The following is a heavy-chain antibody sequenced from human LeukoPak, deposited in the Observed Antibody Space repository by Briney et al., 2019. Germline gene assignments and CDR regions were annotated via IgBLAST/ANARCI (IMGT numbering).Heavy chain of an antibody. V-gene: IGHV3-74*01. CDR3: AGEDSSGYYFDY. CDR1: GFIFSSYW. D-gene: IGHD3-22*01. Sequence: GGSLRLSCAASGFIFSSYWMHWVRQAPGKGLVWVSRINSDGSSTSYADSVKGRFTISRDNAKNTLYLQMNSLRAEDTAVYYCAGEDSSGYYFDYWGQGTLVTVSS. CDR2: INSDGSST. J-gene: IGHJ4*02.